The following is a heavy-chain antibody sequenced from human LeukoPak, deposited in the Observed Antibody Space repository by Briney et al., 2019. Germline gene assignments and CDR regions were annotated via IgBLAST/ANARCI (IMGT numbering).Heavy chain of an antibody. J-gene: IGHJ4*02. CDR3: ARVPTSGSYVSYFDY. CDR2: ISAYNGNT. D-gene: IGHD1-26*01. CDR1: GYTFTSYG. V-gene: IGHV1-18*01. Sequence: ASVKVSCKASGYTFTSYGISWVRQAPGQGLEWMGWISAYNGNTNYAQKLQGRVTMTTDTSTSTAYMELRSLRSDDTAVYYCARVPTSGSYVSYFDYWGQGTLVTVSS.